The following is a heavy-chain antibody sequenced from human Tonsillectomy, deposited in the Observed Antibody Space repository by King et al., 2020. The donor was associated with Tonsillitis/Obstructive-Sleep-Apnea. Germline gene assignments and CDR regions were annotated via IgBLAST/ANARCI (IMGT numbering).Heavy chain of an antibody. Sequence: RLVQSGAEVKKPGSSVKVSCKASGGTFSSYAITWVRQAPGQGLEWVGRIIPILGIGNFAQKFQGRVTITADKSTSTAYMELNSLRSEDTAVYYCARLYDSSGYYYGLDDAFDVWGQGTMVTVSS. J-gene: IGHJ3*01. V-gene: IGHV1-69*09. CDR3: ARLYDSSGYYYGLDDAFDV. CDR2: IIPILGIG. D-gene: IGHD3-22*01. CDR1: GGTFSSYA.